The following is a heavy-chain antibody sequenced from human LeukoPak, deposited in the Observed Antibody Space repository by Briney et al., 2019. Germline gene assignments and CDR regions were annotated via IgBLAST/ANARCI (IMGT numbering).Heavy chain of an antibody. CDR1: GGSISSGDYY. CDR3: ARGYCSGGNCYRYGMDV. CDR2: IYYSGST. D-gene: IGHD2-15*01. V-gene: IGHV4-30-4*01. Sequence: SQTLSPTCTVSGGSISSGDYYWSWIRQPPGKGLEWIGYIYYSGSTYYNPSLKSRVTISEDTSKNQFSLKLSSVTAADTAVYYCARGYCSGGNCYRYGMDVWGQGTTVTVSS. J-gene: IGHJ6*02.